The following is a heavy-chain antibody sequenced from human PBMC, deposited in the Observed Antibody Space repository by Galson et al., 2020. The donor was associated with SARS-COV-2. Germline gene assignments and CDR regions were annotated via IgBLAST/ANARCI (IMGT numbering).Heavy chain of an antibody. V-gene: IGHV3-7*01. CDR3: ARVGGRQLWFKGSYYFDY. CDR2: IKQDGSEK. J-gene: IGHJ4*02. Sequence: GGSLRLSCAASGFTFSSYWMSWVRQAPGKGLEWVANIKQDGSEKYYVDSVKGRFTISRDNAKNSLYLQMNSLRAEDTAVYYCARVGGRQLWFKGSYYFDYWGQGTLVTVSS. D-gene: IGHD5-18*01. CDR1: GFTFSSYW.